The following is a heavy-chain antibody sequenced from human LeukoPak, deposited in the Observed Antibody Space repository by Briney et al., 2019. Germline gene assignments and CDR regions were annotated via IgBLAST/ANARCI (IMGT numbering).Heavy chain of an antibody. Sequence: GGSLRLSCAASGFTFSSYAMSWVRQAPGKGLEWVSAISGSGGSTYYADSVKGRFTIPRDNSKNTLYLQMNSLRAEDTAVYYCARERGLSGSYYFDYWGQGTLVTVSS. D-gene: IGHD1-26*01. CDR1: GFTFSSYA. V-gene: IGHV3-23*01. CDR2: ISGSGGST. J-gene: IGHJ4*02. CDR3: ARERGLSGSYYFDY.